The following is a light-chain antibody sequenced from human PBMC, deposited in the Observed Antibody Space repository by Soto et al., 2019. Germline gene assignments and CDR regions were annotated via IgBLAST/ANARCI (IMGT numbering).Light chain of an antibody. Sequence: QSALTQPRSVSGSPGQSVTISCTGTGNDVGAYNYVSWYQHHPGRPPKLMIYDVSRWPSGVPDRFSGSKSGNTASLTISGLHAEDESYYFCCSYAGGYTYLFGTGTKVTVL. J-gene: IGLJ1*01. CDR3: CSYAGGYTYL. CDR2: DVS. CDR1: GNDVGAYNY. V-gene: IGLV2-11*01.